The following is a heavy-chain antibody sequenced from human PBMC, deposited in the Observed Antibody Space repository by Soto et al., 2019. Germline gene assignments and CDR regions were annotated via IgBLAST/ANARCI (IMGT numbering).Heavy chain of an antibody. V-gene: IGHV4-30-4*01. CDR1: GGSISSGDYY. J-gene: IGHJ5*02. CDR3: ARGWTEDIVGVPAGGGFDP. D-gene: IGHD2-2*01. CDR2: IYYSGST. Sequence: QVQLQESGPGLVKPSQTLSLTCTVSGGSISSGDYYWSWIRQPPGKGLEWIGYIYYSGSTYYNPSLKSRVNISVDTSKNQFSLKLSSVTAADTAVYYCARGWTEDIVGVPAGGGFDPWGQGTLVTVSS.